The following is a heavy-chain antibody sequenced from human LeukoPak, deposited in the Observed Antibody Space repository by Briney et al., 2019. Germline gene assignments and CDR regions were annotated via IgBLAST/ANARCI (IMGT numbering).Heavy chain of an antibody. D-gene: IGHD5-12*01. J-gene: IGHJ4*02. Sequence: QTGGSLRLSCAASGSAFSTYAMNWVRQAPGKGLEWVSFISGSGGSTHYADSVKGRFTISRDDSKNTLYLQMNSLRAEDTAVYYCAKGSFSGFSTRADYWGQGTLVTVSS. CDR3: AKGSFSGFSTRADY. CDR1: GSAFSTYA. CDR2: ISGSGGST. V-gene: IGHV3-23*01.